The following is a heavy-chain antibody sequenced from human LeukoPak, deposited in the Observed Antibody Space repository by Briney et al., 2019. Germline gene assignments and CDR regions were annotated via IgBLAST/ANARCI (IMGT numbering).Heavy chain of an antibody. J-gene: IGHJ6*02. CDR2: IYTSGST. V-gene: IGHV4-4*07. CDR1: GGSISSYY. Sequence: KASETLSLTCTVSGGSISSYYWSWIRQPAGKGLEWIGRIYTSGSTNYNPSLKSRVTISVDRSKNQFFLKLSSVTAADTAVYYCARDKLWGMVRGSRRDYYYGMDVWGQGTTVTVSS. D-gene: IGHD3-10*01. CDR3: ARDKLWGMVRGSRRDYYYGMDV.